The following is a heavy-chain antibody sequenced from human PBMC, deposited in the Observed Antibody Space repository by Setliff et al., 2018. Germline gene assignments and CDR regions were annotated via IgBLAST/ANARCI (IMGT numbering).Heavy chain of an antibody. J-gene: IGHJ6*03. V-gene: IGHV4-39*01. CDR2: IYYSGST. CDR3: ARHKSNGSGSYPSLYMDV. CDR1: GGSISSGNYY. D-gene: IGHD3-10*01. Sequence: SETLSLTCRVSGGSISSGNYYWGLIRQPPGKGLEWVATIYYSGSTYSNPFLKSRLIISVDAPDNQFSVKLSSVTAADTAVYYCARHKSNGSGSYPSLYMDVWGKGIMVTVSS.